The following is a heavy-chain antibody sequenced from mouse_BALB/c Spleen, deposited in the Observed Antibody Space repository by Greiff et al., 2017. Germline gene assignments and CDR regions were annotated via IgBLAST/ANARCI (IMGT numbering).Heavy chain of an antibody. V-gene: IGHV1-18*01. CDR2: INPNNGGT. J-gene: IGHJ3*01. CDR1: GSTFTDYN. CDR3: ARLDSSGYGAY. D-gene: IGHD3-2*01. Sequence: EVQLQQSGPELVKPGASVKIPCKASGSTFTDYNMDWVKQSHGKSLEWIGDINPNNGGTIYNQKFKGKATLTVDKSSSTAYMELRSLNSEDTAVYYCARLDSSGYGAYWGQGTLVTVSA.